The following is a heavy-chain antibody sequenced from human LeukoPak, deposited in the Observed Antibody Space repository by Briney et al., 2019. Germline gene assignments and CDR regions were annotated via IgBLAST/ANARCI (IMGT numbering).Heavy chain of an antibody. J-gene: IGHJ4*02. Sequence: PGGSLRLSCAASGFTFSSYAMSWVRQAPGKGLEWVANIKQDGSEKYYVDSVKGRFTISRDNAKNSLYLQMNSLRAEDTAVYYCARNPPDVLRFLEWLLFYDYWGQGTLVTVSS. CDR2: IKQDGSEK. CDR1: GFTFSSYA. V-gene: IGHV3-7*01. D-gene: IGHD3-3*01. CDR3: ARNPPDVLRFLEWLLFYDY.